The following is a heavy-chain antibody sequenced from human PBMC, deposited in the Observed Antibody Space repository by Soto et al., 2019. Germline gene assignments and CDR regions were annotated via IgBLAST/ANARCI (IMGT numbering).Heavy chain of an antibody. CDR3: ARGILSYCSGGSCYNWFDP. CDR2: INPNSGGT. Sequence: QVQLVQSGAEVKKPGASVKVSCKASGYTFTGYYMHWVRQAPGQGLEWMGWINPNSGGTNYAQKFQGWVTMTRDTSISTAYMELSRLGSDDTAVYYCARGILSYCSGGSCYNWFDPWGQGTLVTVSS. V-gene: IGHV1-2*04. CDR1: GYTFTGYY. D-gene: IGHD2-15*01. J-gene: IGHJ5*02.